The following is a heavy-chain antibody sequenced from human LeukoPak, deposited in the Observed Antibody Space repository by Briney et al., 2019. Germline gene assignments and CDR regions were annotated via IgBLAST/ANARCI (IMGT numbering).Heavy chain of an antibody. Sequence: GGSLRLSCAASGFTFSCYAMSWVRQAPGKGLEWVSGISGSGDNTYYADSVKGRYTISRDNSKNTLYVQVNSLGTEDTAAYYCAKGSYYDSSGSFYFDYWGQGTLVTVSS. CDR2: ISGSGDNT. J-gene: IGHJ4*02. CDR1: GFTFSCYA. V-gene: IGHV3-23*01. D-gene: IGHD3-22*01. CDR3: AKGSYYDSSGSFYFDY.